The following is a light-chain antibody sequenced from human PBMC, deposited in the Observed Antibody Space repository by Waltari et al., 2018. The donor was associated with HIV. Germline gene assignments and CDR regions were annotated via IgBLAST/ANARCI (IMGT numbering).Light chain of an antibody. CDR2: GAS. CDR3: QPYATYPIS. V-gene: IGKV1-5*03. CDR1: KSISSW. J-gene: IGKJ5*01. Sequence: DIQMTQSPSTLSESEGDRVTITSRASKSISSWLARYQQKPGKAPNLLIYGASILESGVPLGFSGSGSGTEFTLTINSRQPDDFATYYCQPYATYPISFGQGTRLEI.